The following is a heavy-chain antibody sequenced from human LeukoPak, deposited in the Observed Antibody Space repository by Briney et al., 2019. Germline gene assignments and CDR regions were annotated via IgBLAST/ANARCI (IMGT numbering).Heavy chain of an antibody. D-gene: IGHD6-13*01. Sequence: PSETLSLTCTVSGGSISSYYWGWIRQPPGKGLEWIGYIYYSGSTNYNPSLKSRVTISVDTSKNQFSLKLSSVTAADTAVYYCARVDKEQQLVTYYYYYYMDVWGKGTTVTVSS. J-gene: IGHJ6*03. V-gene: IGHV4-59*01. CDR1: GGSISSYY. CDR2: IYYSGST. CDR3: ARVDKEQQLVTYYYYYYMDV.